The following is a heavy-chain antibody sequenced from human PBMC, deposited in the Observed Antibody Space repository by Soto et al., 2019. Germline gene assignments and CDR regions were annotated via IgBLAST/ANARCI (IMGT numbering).Heavy chain of an antibody. CDR3: ASEDCSSTSCYGGGASGSDAFDI. CDR1: GGSFSGYY. V-gene: IGHV4-34*01. J-gene: IGHJ3*02. D-gene: IGHD2-2*01. Sequence: QVQLQQWGAGLLKPSETLSLTCAVYGGSFSGYYWSWIRQPPGKGLEWIGEINHSGSTNYNPSLKSRVNISVDTPKNQFSLKLSSVTAADTAVYYCASEDCSSTSCYGGGASGSDAFDIWGQGTMVTVSS. CDR2: INHSGST.